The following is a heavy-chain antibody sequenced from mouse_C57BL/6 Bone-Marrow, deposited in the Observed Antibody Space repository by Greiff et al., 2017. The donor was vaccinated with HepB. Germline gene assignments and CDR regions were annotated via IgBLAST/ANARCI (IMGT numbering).Heavy chain of an antibody. J-gene: IGHJ3*01. D-gene: IGHD2-4*01. Sequence: QVQLKQPGAELVRPGTSVKLSCKASGYTFTSYWMHWVKQSPGQGLEWIGVIDPSDSYTNYNQKFKGKATLTVDTSSSTAYMQLSSLTSEDSAVYYCARRGGFYYDYDWFAYWGQGTLVTVSA. CDR3: ARRGGFYYDYDWFAY. CDR1: GYTFTSYW. CDR2: IDPSDSYT. V-gene: IGHV1-59*01.